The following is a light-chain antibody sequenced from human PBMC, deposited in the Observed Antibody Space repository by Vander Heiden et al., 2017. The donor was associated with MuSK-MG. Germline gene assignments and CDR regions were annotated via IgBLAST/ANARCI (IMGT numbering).Light chain of an antibody. CDR2: DAS. J-gene: IGKJ4*01. CDR1: QGISSA. V-gene: IGKV1-13*02. Sequence: AIQLPQSPSSLSASVGDRVTITCRASQGISSALAWYQQKPGKATKFLIYDASSLESGVPSRFSGSGSGTDFTLTISTLQPEDFATYYCQQFNSYPRTFGEGTKVEI. CDR3: QQFNSYPRT.